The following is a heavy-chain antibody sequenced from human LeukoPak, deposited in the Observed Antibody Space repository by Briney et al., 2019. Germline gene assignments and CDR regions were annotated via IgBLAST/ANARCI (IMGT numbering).Heavy chain of an antibody. CDR1: GFTFSSYA. V-gene: IGHV3-30*01. CDR2: ISYDGSNK. J-gene: IGHJ4*02. D-gene: IGHD2-2*02. CDR3: ARTPRYCSSTSCYTEDNFDY. Sequence: GRSLRLSCAASGFTFSSYAMHWVRQAPGKGLEWVAVISYDGSNKYYADSVKGRFTISRDNSKNTLYLQMNSLRAEDTAVYYCARTPRYCSSTSCYTEDNFDYWGQGALVTVSS.